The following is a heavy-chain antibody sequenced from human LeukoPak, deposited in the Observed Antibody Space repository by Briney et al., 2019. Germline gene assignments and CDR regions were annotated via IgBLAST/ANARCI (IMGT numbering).Heavy chain of an antibody. Sequence: GEPLKIPCKGSGYSFTNYWIGWVRQMPGKGLEWMGIIYPGDSDTRYSPSFQGQVTISADKSISTAYLQWSSLKASDTAMYYCATLYGQQLAQNYFDYWGQGTLVTVSS. J-gene: IGHJ4*02. CDR3: ATLYGQQLAQNYFDY. CDR2: IYPGDSDT. V-gene: IGHV5-51*01. CDR1: GYSFTNYW. D-gene: IGHD6-6*01.